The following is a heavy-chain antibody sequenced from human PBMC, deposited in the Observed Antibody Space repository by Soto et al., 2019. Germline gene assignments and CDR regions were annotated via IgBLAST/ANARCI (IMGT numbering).Heavy chain of an antibody. D-gene: IGHD3-3*01. CDR2: IYYSGST. CDR3: ARHPGGYYDFWSGPLYYYYYMDV. J-gene: IGHJ6*03. V-gene: IGHV4-59*08. CDR1: GGSISSYY. Sequence: SETLSLTCTVSGGSISSYYWSWIRQPPGKGLEWIGYIYYSGSTNYNPSLKSRVTISVDTSKNQFSLKLSSVTAADTAVHYCARHPGGYYDFWSGPLYYYYYMDVWGKGTTVTVSS.